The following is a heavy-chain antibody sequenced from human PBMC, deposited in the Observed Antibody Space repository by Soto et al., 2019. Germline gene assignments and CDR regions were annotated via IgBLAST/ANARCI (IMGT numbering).Heavy chain of an antibody. CDR1: GFTFTRYS. J-gene: IGHJ4*02. Sequence: GGSLRLPCAASGFTFTRYSMNWVRQAPGKGLEWVSSISSTTNYIYYGDSMKGRFTISRDNAKNSLYLEMNSLRAEDTAVYYCARESEDLTSNFDYWGQGTLVTVSS. CDR2: ISSTTNYI. V-gene: IGHV3-21*06. CDR3: ARESEDLTSNFDY.